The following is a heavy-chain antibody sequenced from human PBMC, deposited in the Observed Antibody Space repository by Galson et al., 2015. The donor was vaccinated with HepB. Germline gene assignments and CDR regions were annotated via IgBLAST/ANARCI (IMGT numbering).Heavy chain of an antibody. V-gene: IGHV1-69*04. J-gene: IGHJ5*02. CDR1: GGTFSSYA. Sequence: SVKVSCKASGGTFSSYAISWVRQAPGQGLEWMGRIIPILGIANYAQKFQGRVTITADKSTSTAYMELSSLRSEDTAVYYCARSYGDYKVGLDPWGQGTLVTVSS. CDR3: ARSYGDYKVGLDP. D-gene: IGHD4-17*01. CDR2: IIPILGIA.